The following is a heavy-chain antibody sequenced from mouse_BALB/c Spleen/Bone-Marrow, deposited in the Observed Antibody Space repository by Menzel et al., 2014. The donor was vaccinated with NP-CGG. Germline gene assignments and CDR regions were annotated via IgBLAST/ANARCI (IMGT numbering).Heavy chain of an antibody. D-gene: IGHD2-4*01. V-gene: IGHV14-3*02. CDR1: GFNIKDTY. CDR3: ALYYDYEVGY. J-gene: IGHJ2*01. CDR2: IDPANGNT. Sequence: VQLQQPGAELVKPGASVKLPCTASGFNIKDTYMHWVKQRPEQGLEWIGRIDPANGNTKYDPKFQGKATITADTSSNTAYLQLSSLTSEDTAVYYCALYYDYEVGYWGQGTTLTVSS.